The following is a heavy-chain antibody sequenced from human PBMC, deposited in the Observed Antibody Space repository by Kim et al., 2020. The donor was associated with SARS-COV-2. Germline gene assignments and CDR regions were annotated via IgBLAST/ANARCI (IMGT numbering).Heavy chain of an antibody. CDR3: ARGARRVHAFDI. CDR1: GDSVSSITDS. J-gene: IGHJ3*02. D-gene: IGHD3-16*01. V-gene: IGHV6-1*01. CDR2: TYYRSKWLN. Sequence: SQTLSLTCAISGDSVSSITDSWNWIRLSPSRGLVWLGSTYYRSKWLNDYALSMKGRITVSPDTSKNEFSLQLNSVTAEDTALYYCARGARRVHAFDIWGQGTMVTVSS.